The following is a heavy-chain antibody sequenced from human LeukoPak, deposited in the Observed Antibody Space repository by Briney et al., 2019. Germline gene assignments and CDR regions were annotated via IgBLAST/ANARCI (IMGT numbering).Heavy chain of an antibody. CDR1: GFTFSISA. J-gene: IGHJ3*02. D-gene: IGHD6-13*01. CDR2: ISGSGGST. CDR3: AKDPSSSWYVNAFDI. V-gene: IGHV3-23*01. Sequence: PGGSLRLSCAASGFTFSISAMSWVRQAPGKGLEWASTISGSGGSTYYADSAKGRFTISRDNSKNTLYLQMSSLRAEDTAVYYCAKDPSSSWYVNAFDIWGQGTMVTVSS.